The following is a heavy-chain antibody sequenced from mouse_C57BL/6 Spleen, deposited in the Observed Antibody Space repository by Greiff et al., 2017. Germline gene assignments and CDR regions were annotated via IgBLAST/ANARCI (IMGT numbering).Heavy chain of an antibody. V-gene: IGHV5-16*01. CDR3: ARDADYGEYYFDY. CDR2: INYDGSST. Sequence: EVKLMESEGGLVQPGSSMKLSCTASGFTFSDYYMAWVRQVPEKGLEWVANINYDGSSTYYLDSLKSRFIISRDNAKNILYLQMSSLKSEDTATYYCARDADYGEYYFDYWGQGTTLTVSS. J-gene: IGHJ2*01. CDR1: GFTFSDYY. D-gene: IGHD2-4*01.